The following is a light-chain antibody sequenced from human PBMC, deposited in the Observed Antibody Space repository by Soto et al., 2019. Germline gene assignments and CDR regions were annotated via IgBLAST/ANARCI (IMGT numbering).Light chain of an antibody. CDR1: QGIRNE. Sequence: AIQMTQSPSSLSASVGDRVTITCRASQGIRNELDWFQQKPGKAPKLLIYAASNLQSGVPARFSGSGSGKDFNLSIISLQPEDFATYYCLQKYFYPFTFGPGTKVHIK. V-gene: IGKV1-6*01. CDR2: AAS. J-gene: IGKJ3*01. CDR3: LQKYFYPFT.